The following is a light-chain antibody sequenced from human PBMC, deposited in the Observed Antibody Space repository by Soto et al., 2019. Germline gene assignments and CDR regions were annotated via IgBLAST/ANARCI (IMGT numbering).Light chain of an antibody. CDR3: QQYETFSRT. V-gene: IGKV1-5*01. CDR2: DAS. CDR1: QSISSW. Sequence: DIQMTQSPSTLSASVGDRVTITCRASQSISSWLAWYQQKPGKAPKLLIYDASALPRGVPSRFSGSGSGTKIASTNASLQPEDFATYYCQQYETFSRTFGQGTKVDIK. J-gene: IGKJ1*01.